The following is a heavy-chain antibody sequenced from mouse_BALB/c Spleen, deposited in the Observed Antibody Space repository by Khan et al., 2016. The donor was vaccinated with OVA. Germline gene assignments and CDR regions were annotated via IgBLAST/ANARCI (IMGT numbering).Heavy chain of an antibody. CDR1: GFNIKDNY. CDR2: IAPANGNT. CDR3: ASPSYDPRAVDV. J-gene: IGHJ1*01. D-gene: IGHD3-1*01. V-gene: IGHV14-3*02. Sequence: VQLKQSGAELVKPGASVRLSCTASGFNIKDNYIHWVKQRPEQGLEWIGRIAPANGNTKYDPKFQNQATITSDTSSNTSYLQLSSLTSEDTAVYYCASPSYDPRAVDVWGDGTSVTVSS.